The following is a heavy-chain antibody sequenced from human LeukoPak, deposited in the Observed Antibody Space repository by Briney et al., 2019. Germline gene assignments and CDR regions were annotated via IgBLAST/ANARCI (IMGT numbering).Heavy chain of an antibody. D-gene: IGHD1-26*01. J-gene: IGHJ3*02. CDR1: GYTFTSYD. CDR2: MNPNSGNT. V-gene: IGHV1-8*01. Sequence: GASVKVSCKASGYTFTSYDINWVRQATGQGLEWMGWMNPNSGNTGYAQKFQGRVTMTRDTSTSTVYMELSSLRSEDTAVYYCARESVNSGSYYGLHDAFDIWGQGTMVTVS. CDR3: ARESVNSGSYYGLHDAFDI.